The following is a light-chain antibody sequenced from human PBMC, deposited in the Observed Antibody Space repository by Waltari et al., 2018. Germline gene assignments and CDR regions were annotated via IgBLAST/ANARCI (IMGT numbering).Light chain of an antibody. V-gene: IGLV3-1*01. Sequence: SYELTQPPSVSVSPGQTASITCPGTKLGDKYADWYQQKPGQSPVLVIYQDNKRPSGIPERFSGSNSGDTATLTISGPQAMDEADYFCQAWDSSTGVVFGGGTKLTVL. J-gene: IGLJ2*01. CDR1: KLGDKY. CDR2: QDN. CDR3: QAWDSSTGVV.